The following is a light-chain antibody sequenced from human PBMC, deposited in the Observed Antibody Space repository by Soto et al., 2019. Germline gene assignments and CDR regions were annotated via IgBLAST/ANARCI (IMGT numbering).Light chain of an antibody. CDR2: DVG. CDR1: SSDVGGYNY. V-gene: IGLV2-14*03. Sequence: QSVLTQPASVSGSPGQSITISCTGTSSDVGGYNYVSWYQQHSGKAPKLMIYDVGNRPSGVSNRFSGSKSGNTASLTISGLQAEDEADYYCSSYTSSSTYVIFGGGTKLTVL. J-gene: IGLJ2*01. CDR3: SSYTSSSTYVI.